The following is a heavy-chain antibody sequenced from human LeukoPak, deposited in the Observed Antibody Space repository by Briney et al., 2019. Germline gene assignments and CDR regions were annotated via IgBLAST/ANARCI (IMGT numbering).Heavy chain of an antibody. CDR3: ARGITRRTHDAFDI. D-gene: IGHD1/OR15-1a*01. Sequence: GGSLRLSCAASGFTFSSYAMHWVRQAPGKWLEWVAVISYDGSNKYYADSVKGRFTISRDNSKNTLYLQMSSLRAEDTAVYYCARGITRRTHDAFDIWGQGTMVTVSS. V-gene: IGHV3-30*04. CDR2: ISYDGSNK. J-gene: IGHJ3*02. CDR1: GFTFSSYA.